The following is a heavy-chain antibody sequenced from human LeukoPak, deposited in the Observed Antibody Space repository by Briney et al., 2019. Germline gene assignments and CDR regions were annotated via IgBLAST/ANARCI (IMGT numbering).Heavy chain of an antibody. CDR3: ARDLTGDPGAFDI. D-gene: IGHD7-27*01. CDR2: IIPIFGTA. V-gene: IGHV1-69*13. Sequence: ASVKVSCKASGGTFSSYAISWVRQAPGQGLEWMGGIIPIFGTANYAQKFQGRVTITADESTSTAYMELSSLRSEDTAVYYCARDLTGDPGAFDIWGQGTMVTVSS. CDR1: GGTFSSYA. J-gene: IGHJ3*02.